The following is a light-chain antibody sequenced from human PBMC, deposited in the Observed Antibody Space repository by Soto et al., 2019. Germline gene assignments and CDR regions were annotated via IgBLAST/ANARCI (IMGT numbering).Light chain of an antibody. CDR3: MQSTQLPRT. J-gene: IGKJ5*01. CDR2: EVS. CDR1: QSLLHITGETF. Sequence: DVVMTQTPLSLSVTPGQPASIPCKSSQSLLHITGETFLFWYLQKPGQSPQLLIYEVSTRVSGVPDRFSGSGSGTDFTLEISRVETDDVGIYYCMQSTQLPRTFGQGTRLEIK. V-gene: IGKV2D-29*02.